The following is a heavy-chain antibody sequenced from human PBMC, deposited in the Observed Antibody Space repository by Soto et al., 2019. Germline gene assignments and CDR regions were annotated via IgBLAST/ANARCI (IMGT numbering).Heavy chain of an antibody. D-gene: IGHD3-10*01. CDR1: GGSINSYW. CDR3: AGDIGSYAYGEGY. V-gene: IGHV4-4*07. J-gene: IGHJ4*02. CDR2: VYSSGTT. Sequence: SETLSLTCSVSGGSINSYWWSWIRQPAGKGLEWIGRVYSSGTTDYNPSLNSRATLSVETSKNQSSLKLSSVTATDTAVYYCAGDIGSYAYGEGYWGQGIQVTVSS.